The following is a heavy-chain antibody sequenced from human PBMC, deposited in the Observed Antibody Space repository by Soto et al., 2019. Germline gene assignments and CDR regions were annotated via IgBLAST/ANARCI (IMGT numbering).Heavy chain of an antibody. CDR2: ISTNGGST. V-gene: IGHV3-64*01. CDR3: ARADSSSWYGSFDY. D-gene: IGHD6-13*01. Sequence: EVQLAESGGGLVQPGGSLRLSCAASGFTFSSYAMHWVRQAPGKGLEYVAAISTNGGSTYVANSLKGRFTISRDNSKNTLYLQVGSLRAEDMAVYYCARADSSSWYGSFDYWGQGTLVTVSS. CDR1: GFTFSSYA. J-gene: IGHJ4*02.